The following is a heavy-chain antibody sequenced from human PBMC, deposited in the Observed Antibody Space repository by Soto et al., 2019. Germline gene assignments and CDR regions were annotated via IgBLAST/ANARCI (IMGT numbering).Heavy chain of an antibody. J-gene: IGHJ4*02. CDR2: INPNSGGT. CDR3: ARDESLSGSYYGGLDC. CDR1: GYTFTGYY. Sequence: AASVKVSCKASGYTFTGYYMHWVRQAPGQGLEWMGWINPNSGGTNYAQKFQGRVTMTRDTSISTAYMELSRLRSDDTAVYYCARDESLSGSYYGGLDCWGQGTLVTVSS. D-gene: IGHD1-26*01. V-gene: IGHV1-2*02.